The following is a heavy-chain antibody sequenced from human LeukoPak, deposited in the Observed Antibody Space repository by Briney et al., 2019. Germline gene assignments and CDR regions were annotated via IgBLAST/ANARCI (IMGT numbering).Heavy chain of an antibody. V-gene: IGHV1-18*01. CDR2: IKTYNGNT. CDR1: GYSFASYG. J-gene: IGHJ5*02. Sequence: ASVKVSYKASGYSFASYGIIWVRQAPGHGLEWMGWIKTYNGNTNYAQKFQGRVTLTTDTSTRTAYMELRSLTSDDTAVYYSAREGNTWLDPWGQGALVTVSS. CDR3: AREGNTWLDP.